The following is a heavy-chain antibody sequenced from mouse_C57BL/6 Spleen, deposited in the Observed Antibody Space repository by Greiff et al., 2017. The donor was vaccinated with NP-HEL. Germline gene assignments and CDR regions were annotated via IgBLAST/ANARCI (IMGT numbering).Heavy chain of an antibody. CDR3: ARENFHVDY. V-gene: IGHV3-6*01. Sequence: DVKLQESGPGLVKPSQSLSLTCSVTGYSITSGYYWNWIRQFPGNKLEWMGYISYDGSNNYNPSLKNRISITRDTSKNQFFLKLNSVTTEDTATYYCARENFHVDYWGQGTTLTVSS. CDR2: ISYDGSN. J-gene: IGHJ2*01. CDR1: GYSITSGYY.